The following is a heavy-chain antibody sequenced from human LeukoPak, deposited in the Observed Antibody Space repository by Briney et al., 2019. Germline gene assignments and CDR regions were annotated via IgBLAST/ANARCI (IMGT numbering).Heavy chain of an antibody. CDR1: GGSISSGDYY. Sequence: SETLSLTCTVSGGSISSGDYYWSWIRQPPGKGLEWIGYIYYSGSTYYNPSLKSRVTISVDTSKNQFSLKLSSVTAADTAVYYCARDYGYGDYYMWFDPWGQGTLVTVSS. D-gene: IGHD4-17*01. J-gene: IGHJ5*02. V-gene: IGHV4-30-4*01. CDR3: ARDYGYGDYYMWFDP. CDR2: IYYSGST.